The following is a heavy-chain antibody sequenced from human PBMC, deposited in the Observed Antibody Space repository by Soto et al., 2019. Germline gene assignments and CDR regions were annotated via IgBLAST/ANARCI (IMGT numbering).Heavy chain of an antibody. CDR3: ARGEWQSKPQYPRLRQGMDV. Sequence: PSQTLSLTCVISGDSVFSNSAAWNWVRQSPSRGLEWLGRTYYRSKWYNDYAVSVKSRITINPDTSKNQFSLQLNSVTPEDTAVYYCARGEWQSKPQYPRLRQGMDVWGQGT. V-gene: IGHV6-1*01. D-gene: IGHD5-12*01. J-gene: IGHJ6*02. CDR1: GDSVFSNSAA. CDR2: TYYRSKWYN.